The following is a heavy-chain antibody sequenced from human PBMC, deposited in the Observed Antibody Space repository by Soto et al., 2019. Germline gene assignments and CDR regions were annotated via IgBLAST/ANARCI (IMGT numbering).Heavy chain of an antibody. V-gene: IGHV1-18*01. CDR1: GYTFSDYG. Sequence: QVQLVQSGADVKKPGSSVKVSCKASGYTFSDYGVSWVRQAPGQGLEWMGWISSKNGNTNFAQKFRGRVTMTTDPSTHIVNMELRSLSLDDTAFYYCARDTTETPPDYWGQGTLGTVSS. CDR2: ISSKNGNT. J-gene: IGHJ4*02. CDR3: ARDTTETPPDY.